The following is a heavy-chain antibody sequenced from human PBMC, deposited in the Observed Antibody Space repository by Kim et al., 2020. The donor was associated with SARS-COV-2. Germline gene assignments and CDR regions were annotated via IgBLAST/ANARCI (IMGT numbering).Heavy chain of an antibody. V-gene: IGHV3-74*01. J-gene: IGHJ4*01. D-gene: IGHD1-26*01. Sequence: CADSVKGRFTISRDNAKNTVYLQMNSLRGEDTAVYYCARVSTTTLFDYWGHGTLVTVSS. CDR3: ARVSTTTLFDY.